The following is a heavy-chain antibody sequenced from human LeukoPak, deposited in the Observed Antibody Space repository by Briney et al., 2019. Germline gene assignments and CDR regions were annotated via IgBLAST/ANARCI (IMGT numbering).Heavy chain of an antibody. CDR3: ARRGYSYYYYYMDV. D-gene: IGHD1-26*01. V-gene: IGHV1-18*01. J-gene: IGHJ6*03. CDR1: GYTFTTYG. Sequence: ASVKVSCKASGYTFTTYGIVWLRQAPGEGLEWMGWISPYNDNTKYVQKLQGRVTMTADTSTSTAYMELRSLISDDTAVYYCARRGYSYYYYYMDVWGNGTTVTVSS. CDR2: ISPYNDNT.